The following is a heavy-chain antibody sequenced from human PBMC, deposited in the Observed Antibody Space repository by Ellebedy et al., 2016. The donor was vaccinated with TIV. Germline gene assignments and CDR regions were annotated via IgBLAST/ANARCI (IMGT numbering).Heavy chain of an antibody. CDR1: GIAVTSNY. CDR2: FYSGGTA. V-gene: IGHV3-66*01. J-gene: IGHJ2*01. D-gene: IGHD4-23*01. CDR3: ASARVETPYWYFDI. Sequence: GESLKISCAASGIAVTSNYITWVRQAPGQGLEWVSVFYSGGTAQYADSVTDRFVISRDTSKNTVFLEMNGLRGEDTAVYYCASARVETPYWYFDIWGRGTSVTVSS.